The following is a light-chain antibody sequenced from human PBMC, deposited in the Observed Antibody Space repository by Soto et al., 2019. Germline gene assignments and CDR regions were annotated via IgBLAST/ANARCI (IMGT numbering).Light chain of an antibody. Sequence: EIVMTQSPGTLSVSPGERATLSCRASQSVSSNLAWYQQKPGQAPRLLIYGASTRATGIPARFSGSRSGTEFTLTLCSLQSEDFAVYHCQQYNNWPRTFGQGPKVEIK. J-gene: IGKJ1*01. V-gene: IGKV3-15*01. CDR1: QSVSSN. CDR3: QQYNNWPRT. CDR2: GAS.